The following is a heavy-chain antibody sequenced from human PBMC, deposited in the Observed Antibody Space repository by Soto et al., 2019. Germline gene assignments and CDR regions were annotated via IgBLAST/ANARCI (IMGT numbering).Heavy chain of an antibody. V-gene: IGHV3-11*01. D-gene: IGHD3-10*01. CDR3: ARDQEGSGSHWLGYNYYAMDV. CDR1: GFTITDYY. J-gene: IGHJ6*02. Sequence: PGGSLRLSCGASGFTITDYYMSWIRQAPGKGLEWVSHISSVGTTTYYADSVKGRFSISTDNAKNSLYLQMNSLRAEDTAVYYCARDQEGSGSHWLGYNYYAMDVWGQGTTVTVSS. CDR2: ISSVGTTT.